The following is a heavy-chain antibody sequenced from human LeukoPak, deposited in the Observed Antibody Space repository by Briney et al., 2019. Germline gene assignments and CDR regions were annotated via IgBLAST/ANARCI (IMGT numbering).Heavy chain of an antibody. V-gene: IGHV4-34*01. Sequence: SETLSLTCAVYGGSFSGYYWSWIRQPPGKGLEWIGEINHSGSTNYNPSLKSRVTISVDTSKNQFSLKLSPVTAADTAVYYCARVRCSGGSCPYYYYYYYMDVWGKGTTVTVSS. D-gene: IGHD2-15*01. CDR2: INHSGST. CDR1: GGSFSGYY. CDR3: ARVRCSGGSCPYYYYYYYMDV. J-gene: IGHJ6*03.